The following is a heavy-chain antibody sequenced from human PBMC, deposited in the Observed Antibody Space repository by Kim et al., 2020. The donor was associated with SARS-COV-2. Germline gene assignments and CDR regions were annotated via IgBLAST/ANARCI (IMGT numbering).Heavy chain of an antibody. D-gene: IGHD2-2*01. V-gene: IGHV4-39*01. Sequence: SETLSLTCTVSGGSISSSSYYWGWIRQPPGKGLEWIGSIYYSGSTYYNPSLQSRVTISVDTSKNQFSLKLSSVTAADTAVYYCAGMRGGYQLRPRCPCGFFDYWGQGTLVTVSS. CDR1: GGSISSSSYY. CDR2: IYYSGST. CDR3: AGMRGGYQLRPRCPCGFFDY. J-gene: IGHJ4*02.